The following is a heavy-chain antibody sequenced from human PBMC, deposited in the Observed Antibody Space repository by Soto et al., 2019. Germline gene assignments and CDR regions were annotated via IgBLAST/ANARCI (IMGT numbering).Heavy chain of an antibody. CDR1: GGSISGDDYY. J-gene: IGHJ3*01. CDR3: ARETEAFEF. CDR2: IFYRGNT. Sequence: QVQLQESGPGLVKPSQTLSLTCTVSGGSISGDDYYWTWIRQPPGGGLEWIGYIFYRGNTYYNPSLKSRATISVDPSKNHFSLKVISVTAADTAVYYCARETEAFEFWGQGTMVTVSS. V-gene: IGHV4-30-4*01.